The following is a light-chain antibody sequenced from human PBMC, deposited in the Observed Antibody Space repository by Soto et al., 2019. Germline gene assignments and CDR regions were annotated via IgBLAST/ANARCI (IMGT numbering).Light chain of an antibody. V-gene: IGLV2-23*01. CDR3: CSYAGIGTFV. Sequence: QSALTQPASVSGSPGQSITITCTGTSSDVGSYDLVSWYQQPPGKAPKLMIYEDTKRPSGISTRFSGSKSGNAASLSISGLQAEDEADYYCCSYAGIGTFVFGTGTKLTVL. CDR1: SSDVGSYDL. J-gene: IGLJ1*01. CDR2: EDT.